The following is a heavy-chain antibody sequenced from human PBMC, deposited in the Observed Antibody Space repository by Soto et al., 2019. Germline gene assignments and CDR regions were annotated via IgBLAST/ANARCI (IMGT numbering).Heavy chain of an antibody. J-gene: IGHJ3*02. CDR3: ARDYHGSGSYAFDM. CDR2: IKQDGSEK. Sequence: GGSLRLSCAASGFTFSSYWMSWVRQAPGKGLEWVANIKQDGSEKYYVDSVKGRFTISRDNAENSLYLQMNSLRAEDTAVYYCARDYHGSGSYAFDMWGQGTMVTVSS. D-gene: IGHD3-10*01. CDR1: GFTFSSYW. V-gene: IGHV3-7*05.